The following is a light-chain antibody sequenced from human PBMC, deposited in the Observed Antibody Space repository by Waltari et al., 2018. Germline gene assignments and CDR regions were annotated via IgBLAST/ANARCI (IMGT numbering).Light chain of an antibody. V-gene: IGKV1-39*01. J-gene: IGKJ5*01. CDR2: ATS. CDR1: QSISNY. CDR3: QQSYSAPKT. Sequence: DIQMTQSPSSLSASIGDRVTITCRASQSISNYLNWYQQKPGKAPKILIYATSRLESGAPSRFSDSGSGTDFTLTISSLQLEDFATYYCQQSYSAPKTFGQGTRLEIK.